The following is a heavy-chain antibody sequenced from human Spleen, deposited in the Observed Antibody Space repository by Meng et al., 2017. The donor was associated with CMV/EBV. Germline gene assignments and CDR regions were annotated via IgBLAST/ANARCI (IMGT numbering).Heavy chain of an antibody. CDR3: ARGGEGVDY. J-gene: IGHJ4*02. D-gene: IGHD3-10*01. CDR1: GYPFTGYD. Sequence: KVSCKASGYPFTGYDLHWVRQAPGQGLGWMGWINPTSGGTNYAQKFQGRVTMTRDTSISTAYMELSRLRSDDTAVYYCARGGEGVDYWGQGTLVTVSS. CDR2: INPTSGGT. V-gene: IGHV1-2*02.